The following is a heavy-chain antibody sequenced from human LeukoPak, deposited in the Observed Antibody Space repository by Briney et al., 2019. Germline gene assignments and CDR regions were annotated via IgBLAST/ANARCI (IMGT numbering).Heavy chain of an antibody. Sequence: AGGSLRLSCAASGFTFSDYSMNWVRQAPGKGLEWVSYISSGSGSIYYADSVKGRFTISRDNAKNSLFLQMNSLRAEDTAVYYCARTRTGYFFDYWGQGALVTVSS. CDR3: ARTRTGYFFDY. J-gene: IGHJ4*02. D-gene: IGHD2-15*01. CDR2: ISSGSGSI. V-gene: IGHV3-48*01. CDR1: GFTFSDYS.